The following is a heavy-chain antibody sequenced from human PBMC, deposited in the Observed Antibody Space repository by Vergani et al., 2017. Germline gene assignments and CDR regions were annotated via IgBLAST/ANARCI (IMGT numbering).Heavy chain of an antibody. J-gene: IGHJ3*02. CDR1: GGTFSSYA. D-gene: IGHD3-10*01. V-gene: IGHV1-69*18. Sequence: QVQLVQSGAEVKKPGSSVKVSCKASGGTFSSYAISWVRQAPGQGLEWMGRIIPIFGTANYAQKFQGRVTITADESTSTAYMELSSLRSEDTAVYYCAGGSYYGSGSYPLQSDAFDIWGQGTMVTVSS. CDR2: IIPIFGTA. CDR3: AGGSYYGSGSYPLQSDAFDI.